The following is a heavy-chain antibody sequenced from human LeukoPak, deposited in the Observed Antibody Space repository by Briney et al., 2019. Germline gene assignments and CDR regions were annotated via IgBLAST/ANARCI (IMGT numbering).Heavy chain of an antibody. CDR3: ARVLGYYDSSGYMNWFDP. CDR2: ISSSGSTI. J-gene: IGHJ5*02. Sequence: PGGSLRLSCAASGFTFSSYNMNWVRQAPGKGLEWVSYISSSGSTIYYADSLKGRFTVSRDNAKNSLYLQMNSLRAEDTAVYYCARVLGYYDSSGYMNWFDPWGQGTLVTVSS. D-gene: IGHD3-22*01. CDR1: GFTFSSYN. V-gene: IGHV3-48*03.